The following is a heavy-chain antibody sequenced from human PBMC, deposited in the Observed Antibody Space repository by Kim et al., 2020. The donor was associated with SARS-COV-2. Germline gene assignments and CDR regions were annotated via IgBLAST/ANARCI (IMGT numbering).Heavy chain of an antibody. CDR1: GFTFSSYG. CDR2: IWYDGSNK. D-gene: IGHD2-2*01. Sequence: GGSLRLSCAASGFTFSSYGMHWVRQAPGKGLEWVAVIWYDGSNKYYADSVKGRFTISRDNSKNTLYLQMNSLRAEDTAVYYCARDLGTVVPAAIYYGMDVWGQGTTVTVSS. CDR3: ARDLGTVVPAAIYYGMDV. V-gene: IGHV3-33*01. J-gene: IGHJ6*02.